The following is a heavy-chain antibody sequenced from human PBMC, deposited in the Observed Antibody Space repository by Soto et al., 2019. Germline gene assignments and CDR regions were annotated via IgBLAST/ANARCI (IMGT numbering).Heavy chain of an antibody. V-gene: IGHV3-48*01. D-gene: IGHD2-15*01. CDR1: GFTFSSYS. CDR2: ISSSSSTI. Sequence: GGSLRLSCAASGFTFSSYSMNWVRQAPGKGLEWVSYISSSSSTIYYADSVKGRFTISRDNAKNSLYLQMNSLRAEDTAVYYCAGSPIYCSGGSCYSFDYWGQGTLVTVSS. J-gene: IGHJ4*02. CDR3: AGSPIYCSGGSCYSFDY.